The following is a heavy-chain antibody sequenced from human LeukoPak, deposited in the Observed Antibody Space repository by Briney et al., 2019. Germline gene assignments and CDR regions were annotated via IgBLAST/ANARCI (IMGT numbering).Heavy chain of an antibody. CDR3: AKGGAVVVPAASRMEFAFDI. CDR2: IRYDGSNK. Sequence: GGSLRLSCAASGFTFSSYGMHCVRQAPGKGLEWVAFIRYDGSNKYYADSVKGRFTISRDNSKNTLYLQMNSLRAEDTAVYYCAKGGAVVVPAASRMEFAFDIWGQGTMVTVSS. J-gene: IGHJ3*02. CDR1: GFTFSSYG. V-gene: IGHV3-30*02. D-gene: IGHD2-2*01.